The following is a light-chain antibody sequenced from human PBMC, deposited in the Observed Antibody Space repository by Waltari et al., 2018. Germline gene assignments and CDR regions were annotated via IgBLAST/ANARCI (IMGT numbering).Light chain of an antibody. CDR1: SFGHTYRKAC. Sequence: SFGHTYRKACLNWYHQWPGVSPRRLLYKVSNRDSGLPDRFSGSGSGTDFTLKISRVEAEDVGVYYCMHGTHWPQWTFGQETKVEIK. V-gene: IGKV2-30*02. J-gene: IGKJ1*01. CDR2: KVS. CDR3: MHGTHWPQWT.